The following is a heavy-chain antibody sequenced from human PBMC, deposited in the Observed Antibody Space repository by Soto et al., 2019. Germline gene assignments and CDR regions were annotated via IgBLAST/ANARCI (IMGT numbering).Heavy chain of an antibody. V-gene: IGHV3-48*01. CDR2: ISASSSNI. D-gene: IGHD1-26*01. CDR3: ASTRRGSYYGTFDY. J-gene: IGHJ4*02. CDR1: GFTFSNYA. Sequence: XXSLRLSCAASGFTFSNYAMYWVLQAPGKGLEWVSYISASSSNIRYADSVKGRFTISRDNAKSSVYLQMNSLRADDSAVYYCASTRRGSYYGTFDYWGQGTLVTVSS.